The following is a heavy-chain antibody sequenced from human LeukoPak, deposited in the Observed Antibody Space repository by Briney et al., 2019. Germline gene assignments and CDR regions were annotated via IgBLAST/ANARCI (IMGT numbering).Heavy chain of an antibody. V-gene: IGHV4-34*01. CDR3: ASTRDTAMVTPFDY. CDR2: INHSGST. CDR1: GGSFSGYY. Sequence: SETLSLTCAVYGGSFSGYYWSWIRQPPGKGLEWIGEINHSGSTNYNPSLKSRVTISVDTSKNQFSLKLSSVTAADTAVYYCASTRDTAMVTPFDYWGQGTLVTVSS. J-gene: IGHJ4*02. D-gene: IGHD5-18*01.